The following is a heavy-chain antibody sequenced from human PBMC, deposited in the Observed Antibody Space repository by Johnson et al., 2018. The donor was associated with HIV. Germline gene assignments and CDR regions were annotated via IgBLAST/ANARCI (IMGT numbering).Heavy chain of an antibody. Sequence: QVQLVESGGGVVQPGRSLRLSCAASGFLFSRYAMHWVRQAPGKGLEWVAVISYDGSNKYYAESVKGRFTISRDNSKNTLYLHMNSLRAEDTAVYYCARACRDGYTCDAVDIWG. CDR2: ISYDGSNK. CDR1: GFLFSRYA. D-gene: IGHD5-24*01. CDR3: ARACRDGYTCDAVDI. V-gene: IGHV3-30*04. J-gene: IGHJ3*02.